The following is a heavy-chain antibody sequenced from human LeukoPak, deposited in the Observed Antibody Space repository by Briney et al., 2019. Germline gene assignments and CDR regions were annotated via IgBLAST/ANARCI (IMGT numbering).Heavy chain of an antibody. D-gene: IGHD2-2*01. J-gene: IGHJ6*03. CDR1: VGTFSSYA. CDR3: ARGPYQLLFVSYMDV. V-gene: IGHV1-69*13. Sequence: ASVKVSCKASVGTFSSYAISWVRQAPGQGLEWMGGIIPIFGTANYAQKFQGRVTITADESTSTAYMELSSLRSEDTAVYYCARGPYQLLFVSYMDVWGKGTTVTVSS. CDR2: IIPIFGTA.